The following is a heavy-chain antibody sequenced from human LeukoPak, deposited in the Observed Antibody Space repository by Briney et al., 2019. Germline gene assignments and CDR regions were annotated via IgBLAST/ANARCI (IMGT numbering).Heavy chain of an antibody. J-gene: IGHJ4*02. CDR1: GFSLSTYS. V-gene: IGHV3-21*01. CDR2: ISSSSSYI. Sequence: GGSLRLSCAASGFSLSTYSMDWVRQAPGKGLEWVSFISSSSSYIYYADSVKGRFTISRDNAKNSLYLQMNSLRAEDTAVYYCARAAGPTYYFDYWGQGTLVTVSS. D-gene: IGHD6-13*01. CDR3: ARAAGPTYYFDY.